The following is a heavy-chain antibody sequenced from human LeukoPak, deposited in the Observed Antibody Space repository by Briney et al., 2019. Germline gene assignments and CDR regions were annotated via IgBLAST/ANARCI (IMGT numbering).Heavy chain of an antibody. D-gene: IGHD3-9*01. CDR2: ISGSGGST. Sequence: PGGSLRLSCAASGFTFSSYAMSWVRQAPGKGLEWVSAISGSGGSTYYADSVKGRFTISRDISKSTLYLQMNSLRAEDTAVNYCAKDEGKVLRYLYWGQGTLVTVSS. V-gene: IGHV3-23*01. J-gene: IGHJ4*02. CDR1: GFTFSSYA. CDR3: AKDEGKVLRYLY.